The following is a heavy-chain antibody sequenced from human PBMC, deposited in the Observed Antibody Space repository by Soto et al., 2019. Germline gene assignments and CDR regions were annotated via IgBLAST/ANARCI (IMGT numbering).Heavy chain of an antibody. J-gene: IGHJ4*02. CDR1: GGSISSYY. V-gene: IGHV4-59*12. D-gene: IGHD6-6*01. CDR3: ARVPLGYTSSHYFDF. CDR2: FYYSGST. Sequence: TSETLSLTCTVSGGSISSYYWSWIRQPPGKGLEWIGYFYYSGSTNYNPSLKSRVTISVDTSKNQFSLRLTSVTAADTAVYYCARVPLGYTSSHYFDFWGQGALVTVSS.